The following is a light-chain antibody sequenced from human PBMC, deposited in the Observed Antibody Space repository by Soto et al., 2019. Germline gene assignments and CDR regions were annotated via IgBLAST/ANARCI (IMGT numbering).Light chain of an antibody. V-gene: IGLV2-23*02. J-gene: IGLJ2*01. Sequence: QSALTQPASVSGSPGQSITISCTGTSSDVGSYNLVSWYQQHPGKAPKLMIYEVSKRPSGVSNRFSGSKSGNTASLTISGLQAEDEADYYCCSYVGSSKYRVFGGGTKVTVL. CDR3: CSYVGSSKYRV. CDR1: SSDVGSYNL. CDR2: EVS.